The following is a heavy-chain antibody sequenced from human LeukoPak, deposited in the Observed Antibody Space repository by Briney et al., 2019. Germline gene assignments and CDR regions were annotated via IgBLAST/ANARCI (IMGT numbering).Heavy chain of an antibody. D-gene: IGHD3-3*01. CDR1: GFTFSSYS. J-gene: IGHJ5*02. Sequence: GGSLRLSCAASGFTFSSYSMNWVRQAPGKGLEWVSSISSSSSYIYYADSVKGRFTISRDNAKNSLYLQMNSLRAEDTAVYYCAREQTIITIFGVVRPARISWFDPWGQGTLVTVSS. CDR2: ISSSSSYI. V-gene: IGHV3-21*01. CDR3: AREQTIITIFGVVRPARISWFDP.